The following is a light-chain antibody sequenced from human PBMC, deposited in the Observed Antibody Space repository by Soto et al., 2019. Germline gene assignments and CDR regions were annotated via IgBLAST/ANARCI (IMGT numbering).Light chain of an antibody. CDR3: CSYAGSSTPWV. CDR2: EGS. Sequence: QSALTQPASVSGSPGQSITISCTGTSSDVGSYNLVSWYQQHPGKVPKFMIYEGSKRPSGVSNRFSGSKSGNTASLTISGLQAEDEADYYCCSYAGSSTPWVFGGGTKVTVL. CDR1: SSDVGSYNL. J-gene: IGLJ3*02. V-gene: IGLV2-23*01.